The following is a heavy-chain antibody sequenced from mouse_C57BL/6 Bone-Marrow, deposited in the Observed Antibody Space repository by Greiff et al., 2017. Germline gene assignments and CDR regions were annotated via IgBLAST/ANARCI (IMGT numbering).Heavy chain of an antibody. Sequence: QVTLKESGPGILQSSQTLSLTCSFSGFSLSTSGMGVSWIRQPSGKGLEWLAHIYWDDDKRYNPSLKSLLTISKDTPRNQVFLKNTSVDTADTATYYCARRGDYYSSSPLAMDYWGQGTSVTVSS. V-gene: IGHV8-12*01. D-gene: IGHD1-1*01. CDR3: ARRGDYYSSSPLAMDY. J-gene: IGHJ4*01. CDR2: IYWDDDK. CDR1: GFSLSTSGMG.